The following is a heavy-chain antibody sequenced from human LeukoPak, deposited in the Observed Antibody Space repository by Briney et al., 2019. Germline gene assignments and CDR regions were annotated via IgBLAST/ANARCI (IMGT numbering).Heavy chain of an antibody. D-gene: IGHD4-17*01. V-gene: IGHV3-30*02. J-gene: IGHJ6*03. CDR2: IRYDGSNK. CDR1: GFTFSSYG. CDR3: ARTTTVTTPTYYYYYMDV. Sequence: PGGSLRLSCAASGFTFSSYGMHWVRQAPGKGLEWVAFIRYDGSNKYYADSVKGRFTISRDNSKNTLYLQMGSLRAEDMAVYYCARTTTVTTPTYYYYYMDVWGKGTTVTVSS.